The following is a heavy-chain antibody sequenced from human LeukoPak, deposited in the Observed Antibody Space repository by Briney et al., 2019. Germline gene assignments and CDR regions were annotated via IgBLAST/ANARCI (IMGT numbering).Heavy chain of an antibody. J-gene: IGHJ5*02. CDR3: ARDSRLAAAGRYNWFDP. Sequence: SVKVSCKASGYTFTSYAMHWVRQAPGQRLEWMGWINAGNGNTKYSQKFQGRVTITRDTSASTAYMEPSSLRSEDTAVYYCARDSRLAAAGRYNWFDPWGQGTLVTVSS. CDR2: INAGNGNT. D-gene: IGHD6-13*01. CDR1: GYTFTSYA. V-gene: IGHV1-3*01.